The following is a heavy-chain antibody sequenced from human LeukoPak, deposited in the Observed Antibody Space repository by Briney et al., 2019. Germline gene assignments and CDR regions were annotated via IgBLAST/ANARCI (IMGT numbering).Heavy chain of an antibody. D-gene: IGHD3-22*01. CDR3: AKGGLLLHPPWYFDL. CDR2: FSGSGGST. Sequence: GGSLRLSCAASGFTFSSYAMSCVRQAPGKGLVWVSAFSGSGGSTYYADSVKVRFTISRDNSKNTLYLQMNSLRAEDTTVYYCAKGGLLLHPPWYFDLWGRGNLVTVSS. J-gene: IGHJ2*01. CDR1: GFTFSSYA. V-gene: IGHV3-23*01.